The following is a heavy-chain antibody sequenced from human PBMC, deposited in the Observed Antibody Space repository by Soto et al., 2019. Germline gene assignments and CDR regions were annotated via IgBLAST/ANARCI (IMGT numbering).Heavy chain of an antibody. Sequence: EVQLVESGGGSVQPGGSLRLSCVASGITFTNYWMRWVRQVPGKGLVWVARVDSDGRVTSYADFVKGRFTISRDNAKNTLYLQMNSLRVEDTAMYYCGTVFEHWGQGIPVTVSS. J-gene: IGHJ4*02. CDR3: GTVFEH. CDR2: VDSDGRVT. V-gene: IGHV3-74*01. CDR1: GITFTNYW.